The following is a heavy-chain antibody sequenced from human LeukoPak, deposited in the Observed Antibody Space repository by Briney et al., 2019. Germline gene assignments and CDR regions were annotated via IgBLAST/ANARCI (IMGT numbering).Heavy chain of an antibody. CDR3: ASQTYYYDSSGLSPLGY. CDR2: INPNSGGT. D-gene: IGHD3-22*01. V-gene: IGHV1-2*06. Sequence: AASVKVSCKASGYTFTGYYMHWVRQAPGQGLEWMGRINPNSGGTNYAQKFQGRVTMTRDTFISTAYMELSRLRSDDTAVYYCASQTYYYDSSGLSPLGYWGQGTLVTVSS. J-gene: IGHJ4*02. CDR1: GYTFTGYY.